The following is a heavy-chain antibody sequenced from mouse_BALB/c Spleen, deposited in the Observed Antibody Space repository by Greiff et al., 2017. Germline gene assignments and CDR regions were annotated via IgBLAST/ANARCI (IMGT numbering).Heavy chain of an antibody. V-gene: IGHV5-6-4*01. CDR1: GFTFSSYT. Sequence: EVKLVESGGGLVKPGGSLKLSCAASGFTFSSYTMSWVRQTPEKRLEWVATISSGGSYTYYPDSVKGRFTISRDNAKNTLYLQMSSLKSEDTAMYYCTREGDYYGSRKDYFDYWGQGTTLTVSS. J-gene: IGHJ2*01. CDR2: ISSGGSYT. CDR3: TREGDYYGSRKDYFDY. D-gene: IGHD1-1*01.